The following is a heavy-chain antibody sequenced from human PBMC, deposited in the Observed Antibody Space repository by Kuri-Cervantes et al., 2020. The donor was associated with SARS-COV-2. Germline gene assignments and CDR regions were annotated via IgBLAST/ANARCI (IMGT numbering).Heavy chain of an antibody. CDR3: ARELGSSGWNDAFDI. CDR1: GFTFSSYA. D-gene: IGHD6-19*01. V-gene: IGHV3-30-3*01. J-gene: IGHJ3*02. Sequence: GESLKISCAASGFTFSSYAMHWVRQAPGKGLEWVAVISYDGSNKYYADSVKGRFTISRDNSKNTLYLQMNSLRAEDTAVYYCARELGSSGWNDAFDIRGQGTMVTVSS. CDR2: ISYDGSNK.